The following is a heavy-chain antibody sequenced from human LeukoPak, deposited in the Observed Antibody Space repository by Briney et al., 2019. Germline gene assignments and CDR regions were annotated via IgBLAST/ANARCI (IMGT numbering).Heavy chain of an antibody. V-gene: IGHV3-30*04. CDR1: GFTFSSYV. Sequence: GGSLRLSCAASGFTFSSYVMHWVRQAPGKGLEWVAIISYDGSNEYYADSVKGRFTISRDNSKNTLYLQMNSLRAEDTAVYYCAKGVIYYDSSGYYYSWGQGTLVTVSS. J-gene: IGHJ4*02. CDR2: ISYDGSNE. D-gene: IGHD3-22*01. CDR3: AKGVIYYDSSGYYYS.